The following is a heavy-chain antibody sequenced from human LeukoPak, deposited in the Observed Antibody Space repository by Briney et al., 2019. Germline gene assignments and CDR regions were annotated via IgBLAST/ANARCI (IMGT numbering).Heavy chain of an antibody. V-gene: IGHV4-34*01. Sequence: SETLSLTCAVYGGSFSGYYWSWIRQPPGKGLEWIGEINHSGSTNYNPSLKSRVTISVDTSKTQFSLKLSSVTAADTAVYYCARTYYYDSSGYFYWGQGTLVTVSS. CDR1: GGSFSGYY. CDR2: INHSGST. D-gene: IGHD3-22*01. J-gene: IGHJ4*02. CDR3: ARTYYYDSSGYFY.